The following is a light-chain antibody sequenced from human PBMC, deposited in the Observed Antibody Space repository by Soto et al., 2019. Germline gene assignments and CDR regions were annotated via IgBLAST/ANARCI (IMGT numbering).Light chain of an antibody. Sequence: EIPFTQSPPSLSASVVDRVTLTCRARQNITNYLNWYQQKPGQAPMLLIYAASTLESGVSSRFSGSGSRTDFTLTISSLPHEDFGYYYCQQSFSATLTFGQGTKVDIK. CDR1: QNITNY. V-gene: IGKV1-39*01. J-gene: IGKJ1*01. CDR2: AAS. CDR3: QQSFSATLT.